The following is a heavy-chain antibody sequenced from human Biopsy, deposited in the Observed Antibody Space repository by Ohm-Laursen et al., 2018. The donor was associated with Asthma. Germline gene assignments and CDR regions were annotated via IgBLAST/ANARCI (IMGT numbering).Heavy chain of an antibody. Sequence: SLRLSCAASGFTFSSYAMHWVRQAPGKGLEWVAVIWYDGSNKYYADSVKGRFTISRDNSKNTLYLQMNSLRAEDTAVYYCARGGLGYCSSTSCYQNYYYGMDVWGQGTTVTVSS. CDR3: ARGGLGYCSSTSCYQNYYYGMDV. D-gene: IGHD2-2*01. J-gene: IGHJ6*02. V-gene: IGHV3-33*08. CDR1: GFTFSSYA. CDR2: IWYDGSNK.